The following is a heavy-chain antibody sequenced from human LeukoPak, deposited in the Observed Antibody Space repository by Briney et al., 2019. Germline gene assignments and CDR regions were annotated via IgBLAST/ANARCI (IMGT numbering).Heavy chain of an antibody. V-gene: IGHV4-34*01. CDR3: ASAHRGLDTSTCFDY. D-gene: IGHD6-19*01. CDR2: INHSGST. J-gene: IGHJ4*02. CDR1: GGSFSGYY. Sequence: SETLSLTCAVYGGSFSGYYWSWIRQPPGKGLEWIGEINHSGSTNYNPSLKSRVTISVDTSKNQFSLKLSSVTAADTAVYYCASAHRGLDTSTCFDYRGQGTLVTVSS.